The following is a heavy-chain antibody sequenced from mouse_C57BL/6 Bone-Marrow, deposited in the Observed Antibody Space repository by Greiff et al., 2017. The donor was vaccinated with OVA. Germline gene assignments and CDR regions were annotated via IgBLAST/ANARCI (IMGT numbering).Heavy chain of an antibody. J-gene: IGHJ3*01. D-gene: IGHD1-1*01. V-gene: IGHV1-5*01. CDR1: GYTFTSYW. CDR3: TREAIYYYGSKGY. CDR2: IYPGNSDT. Sequence: EVQLQQSGTVLARPGASVKMSCKTSGYTFTSYWMHWVKQRPGQGLEWIGAIYPGNSDTSYNQKFKGKAKLTAVTSASTAYMELSSLTNEDSAVYYCTREAIYYYGSKGYWGQGTLVTVSA.